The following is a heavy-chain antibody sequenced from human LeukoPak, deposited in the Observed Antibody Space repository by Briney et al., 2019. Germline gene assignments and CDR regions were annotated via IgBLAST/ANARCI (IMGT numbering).Heavy chain of an antibody. J-gene: IGHJ4*02. CDR3: ATYGDFPYCFHY. Sequence: SETLSLTCAVTGGSVSDGNWWTWVRQPPGKGLEWIGEILHSGSTHYSPSLKSRVTISVDKSKNQFSLKLSSVTAADTAEYYCATYGDFPYCFHYWGQGTLVTVSS. V-gene: IGHV4-4*02. CDR2: ILHSGST. CDR1: GGSVSDGNW. D-gene: IGHD2-21*02.